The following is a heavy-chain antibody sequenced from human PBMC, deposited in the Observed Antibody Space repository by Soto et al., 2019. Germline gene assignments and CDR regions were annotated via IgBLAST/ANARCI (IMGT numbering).Heavy chain of an antibody. J-gene: IGHJ6*02. CDR3: ARDRGNGYRSDV. D-gene: IGHD3-10*01. CDR1: GGTFSSYT. Sequence: QVQLVQSGAEVKKPGSSVKVSCKASGGTFSSYTISWVRQAPGQGLEWMGRIIPILGIANYAQKFQGRVTITADKSTSTAYMELSSLRSEDTAVYYCARDRGNGYRSDVWGQGTTVTVSS. CDR2: IIPILGIA. V-gene: IGHV1-69*08.